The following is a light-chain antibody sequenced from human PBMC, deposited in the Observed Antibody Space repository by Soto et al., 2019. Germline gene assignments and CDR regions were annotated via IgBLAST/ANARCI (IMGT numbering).Light chain of an antibody. V-gene: IGKV1-39*01. CDR3: QQSYSSPPT. Sequence: DIQMTQSPSSLSASVGDRVTITCRASQAIHSYLNWYQQKPGKAPNLLIFATSTLQSGVPSRFSGSRSGPDFTLTISSLQPEDFATYYCQQSYSSPPTFGQGTKVDIK. CDR2: ATS. CDR1: QAIHSY. J-gene: IGKJ1*01.